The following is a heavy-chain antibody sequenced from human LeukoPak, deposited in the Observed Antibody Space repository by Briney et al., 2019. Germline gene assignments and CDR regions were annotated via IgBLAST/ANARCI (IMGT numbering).Heavy chain of an antibody. Sequence: PSETLSLTCTVSGGSISSYYWSWIRQPPGKGLEWIGYIYYSGSTNYNPSLKSRVTISVDTSKNQFSLKLSSVTAADTAVYYCARHSYGGNFYLFDYWGQGTLVTVSS. CDR1: GGSISSYY. J-gene: IGHJ4*02. CDR3: ARHSYGGNFYLFDY. D-gene: IGHD4-23*01. CDR2: IYYSGST. V-gene: IGHV4-59*08.